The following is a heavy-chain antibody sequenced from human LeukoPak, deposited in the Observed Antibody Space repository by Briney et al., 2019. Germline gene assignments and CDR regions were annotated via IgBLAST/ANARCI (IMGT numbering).Heavy chain of an antibody. CDR3: ASRYCSSTSCYTGHGYYYYGMDV. CDR2: IYHSGST. D-gene: IGHD2-2*02. V-gene: IGHV4-4*02. Sequence: GSLRLSCAASGFTFSSYAMHWVRQPPGKGLEWIGEIYHSGSTNYNPSLKSRVTISVDKSKNQFSLKPSSVTAADTAVYYCASRYCSSTSCYTGHGYYYYGMDVWGQGTTVTVSS. J-gene: IGHJ6*02. CDR1: GFTFSSYA.